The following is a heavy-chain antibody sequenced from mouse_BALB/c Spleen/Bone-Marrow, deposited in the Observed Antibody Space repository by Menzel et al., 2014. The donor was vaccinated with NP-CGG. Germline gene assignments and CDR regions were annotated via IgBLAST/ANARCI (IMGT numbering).Heavy chain of an antibody. CDR3: VRDGSSPFAY. V-gene: IGHV5-12-2*01. Sequence: DVKLVESGGGLVQPGGSLKLSCAASGFTFSGYTMSWVRQTPEKRMEWVAYISNVEGNTNYLDTVKGRFTISRDNAKNALYLQMSSLKAEETARYYGVRDGSSPFAYWGQGTLVTVSA. D-gene: IGHD1-1*01. CDR1: GFTFSGYT. CDR2: ISNVEGNT. J-gene: IGHJ3*01.